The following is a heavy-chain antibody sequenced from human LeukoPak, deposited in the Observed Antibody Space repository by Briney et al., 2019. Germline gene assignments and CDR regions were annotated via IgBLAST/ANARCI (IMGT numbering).Heavy chain of an antibody. V-gene: IGHV3-23*01. D-gene: IGHD3-10*01. CDR1: GFTFGNYA. J-gene: IGHJ6*02. Sequence: PGRSLTLSCAASGFTFGNYAMRWVRQAPGKGLEWVAAISGISGSTTIYAGSVKGRFTVSRDNSKSTLYLQMNSLRAEDTAVYYCAKNYGSDRGVPYGMDVWGQGTTVTVAS. CDR3: AKNYGSDRGVPYGMDV. CDR2: ISGISGSTT.